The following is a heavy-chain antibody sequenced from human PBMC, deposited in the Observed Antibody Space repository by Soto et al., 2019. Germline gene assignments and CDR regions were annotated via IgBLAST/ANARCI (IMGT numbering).Heavy chain of an antibody. CDR2: ISYDGSNK. CDR1: GFTFSSYG. V-gene: IGHV3-30*18. J-gene: IGHJ6*02. CDR3: AKDMDV. Sequence: QVQLVESGGGVVQPGRSLRLSCAASGFTFSSYGMHWVRQAPGKGLEWVAVISYDGSNKYYADSVKGRFTISRDNSKNTLYLQMTSLRAEDTAVYYCAKDMDVWGQGTTVTVSS.